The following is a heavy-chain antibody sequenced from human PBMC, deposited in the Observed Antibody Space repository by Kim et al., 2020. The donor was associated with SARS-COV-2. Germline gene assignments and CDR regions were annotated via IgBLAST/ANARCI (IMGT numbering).Heavy chain of an antibody. J-gene: IGHJ4*02. CDR3: YGSGSYYNVFDY. CDR2: INAGNGNT. Sequence: ASVKVSCKASGYTFTSYAMHWVRQAPGQRLEWMGWINAGNGNTKYSQKFQGRVTITRDTSASTAYMELSSLRSEDTAVYYCYGSGSYYNVFDYWGQGTLVTVSS. D-gene: IGHD3-10*01. V-gene: IGHV1-3*01. CDR1: GYTFTSYA.